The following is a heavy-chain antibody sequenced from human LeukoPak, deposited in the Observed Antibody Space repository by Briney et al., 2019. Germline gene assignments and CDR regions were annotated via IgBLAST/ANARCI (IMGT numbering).Heavy chain of an antibody. CDR1: GITFSDYY. D-gene: IGHD3-22*01. Sequence: GGSLRLSCAASGITFSDYYMSWIRQAPGKGLEWVSYISSSGSTIYYADSVKGRFTISRDNAKNSLYLQMNSLRAEDTAVYYCARDYYYDSSGYYGAFDIWGQGTMVTVSS. CDR3: ARDYYYDSSGYYGAFDI. V-gene: IGHV3-11*04. CDR2: ISSSGSTI. J-gene: IGHJ3*02.